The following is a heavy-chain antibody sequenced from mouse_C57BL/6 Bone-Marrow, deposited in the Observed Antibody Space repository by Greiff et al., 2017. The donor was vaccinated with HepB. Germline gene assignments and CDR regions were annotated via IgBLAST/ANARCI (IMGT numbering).Heavy chain of an antibody. V-gene: IGHV5-17*01. Sequence: EVQVVESGGGLVKPGGSLKLSCAASGFTFSDYGMHWVRQAPEKGLEWVAYISSGSSTIYYADTVKGRFTISRDNAKNTLFLQMTSLRSEDTALYYCATRAYWGQGTLVTVSA. J-gene: IGHJ3*01. CDR3: ATRAY. CDR1: GFTFSDYG. CDR2: ISSGSSTI.